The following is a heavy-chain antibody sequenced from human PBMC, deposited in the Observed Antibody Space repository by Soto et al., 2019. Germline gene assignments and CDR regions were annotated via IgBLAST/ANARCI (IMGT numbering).Heavy chain of an antibody. Sequence: QVQLVQSGAEVKKPGSSVKVSCKASGGTFSSYAISWVRQAPGQGLEWMGGIIPIFGTADYAQKVQGRVTITADESTSTAYVELSSLRSEDTAVYYCAKNPENYYYGMDVWGQGTTVTVSS. V-gene: IGHV1-69*12. CDR2: IIPIFGTA. J-gene: IGHJ6*02. CDR3: AKNPENYYYGMDV. CDR1: GGTFSSYA.